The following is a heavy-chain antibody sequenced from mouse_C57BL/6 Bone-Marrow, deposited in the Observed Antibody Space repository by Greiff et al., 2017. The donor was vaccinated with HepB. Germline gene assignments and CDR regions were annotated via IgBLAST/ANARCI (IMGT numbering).Heavy chain of an antibody. V-gene: IGHV1-64*01. Sequence: QVQLQQPGAELVKPGASVKLSCKASGYTFTSYWMHWVKQRPGQGLEWIGMIHPNSGSTNYNEKFKSKATLTVDKSSSTAYMQLSSLTSEDSAVYYCARFEVRYYFDYWGQGTTLTVSS. J-gene: IGHJ2*01. CDR1: GYTFTSYW. CDR2: IHPNSGST. CDR3: ARFEVRYYFDY.